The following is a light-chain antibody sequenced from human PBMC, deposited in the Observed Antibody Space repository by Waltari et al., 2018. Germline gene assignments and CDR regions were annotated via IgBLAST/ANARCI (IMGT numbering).Light chain of an antibody. Sequence: QSVLTQPPSVSGAPGQRVTIPCTGNSSNLGKGYEVHWYQQLPGRAPKPLISDNRKRASGVPDRFAGSKSGAAASLAITGLQAEDEADYYCQAFDISLRSWVFGGGTKLTVL. CDR1: SSNLGKGYE. V-gene: IGLV1-40*01. CDR3: QAFDISLRSWV. J-gene: IGLJ3*02. CDR2: DNR.